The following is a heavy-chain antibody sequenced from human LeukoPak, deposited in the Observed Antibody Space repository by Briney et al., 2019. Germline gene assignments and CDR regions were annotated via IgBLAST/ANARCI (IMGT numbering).Heavy chain of an antibody. CDR3: ARRAGAYSHPYDY. V-gene: IGHV3-33*08. CDR1: GFTFSLYG. J-gene: IGHJ4*02. CDR2: IRYDGSNK. Sequence: GGSLRLSCAASGFTFSLYGMTWVRQAPGKGLEWVAFIRYDGSNKYYADSVKGRFTISRDNSKNTLYLQMNSLRAEDTAVYYCARRAGAYSHPYDYWGQGTLVTVSS. D-gene: IGHD4/OR15-4a*01.